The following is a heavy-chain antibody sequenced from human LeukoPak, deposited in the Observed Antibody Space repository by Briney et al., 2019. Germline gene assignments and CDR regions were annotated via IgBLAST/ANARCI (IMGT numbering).Heavy chain of an antibody. D-gene: IGHD3-22*01. CDR2: IYYSGST. CDR1: GGSISSGDYY. Sequence: SQTPSLTCTVSGGSISSGDYYWSWLRQPPGKGLEWIGYIYYSGSTYYNPSLKSRVTISVDTSKNQFSLKLSSVTAADTAVYYCARDRYYYDSSGYYGSPPVWYFDLWGRGTLVTVSS. J-gene: IGHJ2*01. CDR3: ARDRYYYDSSGYYGSPPVWYFDL. V-gene: IGHV4-30-4*01.